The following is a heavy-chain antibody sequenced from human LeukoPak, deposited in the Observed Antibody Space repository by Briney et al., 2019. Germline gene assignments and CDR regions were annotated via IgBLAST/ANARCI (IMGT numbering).Heavy chain of an antibody. CDR3: ARVGDWNDLVY. CDR1: GGSISSYY. CDR2: IYYSGST. Sequence: PSETLSLTCTVSGGSISSYYWSWIRQPPGKGLEWIGYIYYSGSTNYNPSLKSRLTILVDTSKNQFSLKLSSVTAADTAVYYCARVGDWNDLVYWGQGTLVTVSS. D-gene: IGHD1-1*01. J-gene: IGHJ4*02. V-gene: IGHV4-59*01.